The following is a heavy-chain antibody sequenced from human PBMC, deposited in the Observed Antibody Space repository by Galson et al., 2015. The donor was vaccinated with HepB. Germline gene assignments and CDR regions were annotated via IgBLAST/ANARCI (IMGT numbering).Heavy chain of an antibody. J-gene: IGHJ4*02. CDR3: AAGSTVVTPLDY. Sequence: SVKVSCKASGFTFTSSAVQWVRQARGQRLEWIGWIVVGSGNTNYAQKFQERVTITRDMSTSTAYMELSSLRSEDTAVYYCAAGSTVVTPLDYWGQGTLVTVSS. CDR1: GFTFTSSA. CDR2: IVVGSGNT. D-gene: IGHD4-23*01. V-gene: IGHV1-58*01.